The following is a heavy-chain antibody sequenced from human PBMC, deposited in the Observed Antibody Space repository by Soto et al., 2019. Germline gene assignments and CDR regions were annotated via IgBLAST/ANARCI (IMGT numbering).Heavy chain of an antibody. CDR2: MNPNSGNT. J-gene: IGHJ6*03. Sequence: GASVKVSCKASGYTFTSYDINWVRQATGQGLEWMGWMNPNSGNTGYEQKFQGRVTMTRNTSISTAYMELSSLRSEDTAVYYCARGPPPYYYYYYMDVWGKGTTVTVSS. V-gene: IGHV1-8*01. CDR1: GYTFTSYD. CDR3: ARGPPPYYYYYYMDV.